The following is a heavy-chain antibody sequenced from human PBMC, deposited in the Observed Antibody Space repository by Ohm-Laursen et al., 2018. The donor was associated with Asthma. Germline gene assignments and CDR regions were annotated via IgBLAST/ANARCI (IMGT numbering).Heavy chain of an antibody. D-gene: IGHD5-24*01. CDR3: ARGEMATRFPGYYYYGMDV. V-gene: IGHV4-59*01. CDR2: IYYSGST. CDR1: GGSISSYY. J-gene: IGHJ6*02. Sequence: SETLSLTCTVSGGSISSYYWSWIRQPPGKGLEWIGYIYYSGSTNYNPSLKSRVTISVDTSKNQFSLKLSSVTAADTAVYYCARGEMATRFPGYYYYGMDVWGQGTTVTVSS.